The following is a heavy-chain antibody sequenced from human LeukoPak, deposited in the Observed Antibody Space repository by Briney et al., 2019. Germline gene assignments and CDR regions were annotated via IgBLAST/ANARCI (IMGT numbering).Heavy chain of an antibody. J-gene: IGHJ3*02. D-gene: IGHD3-16*02. CDR3: ARGGTVGVFGAFDI. Sequence: SETLSLTCTVSGGSISSGSYYWSWIRQPAGKGLEWIGRIYTSGSTNYNPSLKSRVTISVDTSKNQFSLKLSSVTAADTAMFYCARGGTVGVFGAFDIWSQGTMVTVSS. CDR1: GGSISSGSYY. CDR2: IYTSGST. V-gene: IGHV4-61*02.